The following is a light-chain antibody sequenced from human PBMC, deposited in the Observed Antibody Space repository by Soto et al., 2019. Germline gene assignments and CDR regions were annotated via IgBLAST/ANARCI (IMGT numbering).Light chain of an antibody. Sequence: DIQMTQSPSTLSTSLCDSVTVTCRVSQSVSGWLAWYQRKPGEAPQLLIYDASSLESGVPSRFSGSGSGTEFTLPISSLQPDDFATYYCQQYNSYSRTFGQGTKVDIK. CDR2: DAS. CDR1: QSVSGW. CDR3: QQYNSYSRT. V-gene: IGKV1-5*01. J-gene: IGKJ1*01.